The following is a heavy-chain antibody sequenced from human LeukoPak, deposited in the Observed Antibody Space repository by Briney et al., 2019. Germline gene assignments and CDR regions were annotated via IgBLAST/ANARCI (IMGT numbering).Heavy chain of an antibody. D-gene: IGHD1-7*01. Sequence: GGSLRLSCAASGFTFSSYAMHWVRQAPGKGLEWVAVISYDGSNKYYADSVKGRFTISRDNSKNTLYLRMNSLRAEDTAVYYCARGHRYNWNLYFDYWGQGTLVTVSS. J-gene: IGHJ4*02. V-gene: IGHV3-30-3*01. CDR3: ARGHRYNWNLYFDY. CDR1: GFTFSSYA. CDR2: ISYDGSNK.